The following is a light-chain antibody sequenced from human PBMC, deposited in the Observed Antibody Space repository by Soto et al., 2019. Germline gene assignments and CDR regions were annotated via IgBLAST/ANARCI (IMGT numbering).Light chain of an antibody. V-gene: IGLV2-14*01. CDR2: EVS. Sequence: QSVLTQPASVSGSPGQSITISCTGTSGDVGGYNYVSWYQQHPGKAPKLMIFEVSNRPSGVSNRFSGSKSGNTASLTISGLQAEDEADYFCSSYTNSSPVVFGGGTKLTVL. J-gene: IGLJ2*01. CDR3: SSYTNSSPVV. CDR1: SGDVGGYNY.